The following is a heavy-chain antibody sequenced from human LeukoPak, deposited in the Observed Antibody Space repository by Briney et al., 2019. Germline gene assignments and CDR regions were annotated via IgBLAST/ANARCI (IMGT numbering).Heavy chain of an antibody. D-gene: IGHD3-3*01. CDR2: IYYSGST. Sequence: SETLSLTCTVSGGSISSYYWSRIRQPPGKGLEWIGYIYYSGSTNYNPSLKSRVTISVDTSKNQFSLKLSSVTAADTAVYYCARAHGFGVVIPSTHYYYMDVWGKGTTVTVSS. V-gene: IGHV4-59*01. CDR3: ARAHGFGVVIPSTHYYYMDV. CDR1: GGSISSYY. J-gene: IGHJ6*03.